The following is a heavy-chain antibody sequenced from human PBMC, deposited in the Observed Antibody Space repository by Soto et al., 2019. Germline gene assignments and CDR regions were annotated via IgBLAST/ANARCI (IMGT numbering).Heavy chain of an antibody. Sequence: SETLSLTCNVSGGSISGYYWTWIRQPAGKGLEWIGRIYTSGSANYNPSLKSRVTMSIDTSKNKFSLRLRSVTAADTAVYYCARVGGEITGASYYYYGLDVWGQGTPVTVYS. CDR1: GGSISGYY. V-gene: IGHV4-4*07. J-gene: IGHJ6*02. D-gene: IGHD3-16*01. CDR3: ARVGGEITGASYYYYGLDV. CDR2: IYTSGSA.